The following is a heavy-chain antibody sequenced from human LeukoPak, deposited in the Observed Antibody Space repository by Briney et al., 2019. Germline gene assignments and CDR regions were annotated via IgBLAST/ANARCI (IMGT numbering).Heavy chain of an antibody. CDR3: TTSLKPSRITGSFDY. CDR2: FDPEDGET. J-gene: IGHJ4*02. D-gene: IGHD1-20*01. V-gene: IGHV1-24*01. Sequence: GASVTVSCKVSGYTLTELSMHWVRQAPGKGLEWMGGFDPEDGETIYAQKFQGRVTMTEDTSTDTAYMELSSLRSEDTAVYYCTTSLKPSRITGSFDYWGQGTLVTVSS. CDR1: GYTLTELS.